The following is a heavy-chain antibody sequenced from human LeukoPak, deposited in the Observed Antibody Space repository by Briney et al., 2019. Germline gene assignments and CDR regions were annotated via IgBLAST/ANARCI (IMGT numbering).Heavy chain of an antibody. Sequence: PGGSLRLSCAASGFTFSSYAMSWVRQAPGKGLVWVSRINSDGSSTSYADSVKGRFTISRDNAKNTLYLQMNSLRAEDTAVYYCARDAVARSGIYYYYYYYMDVWGKGTTVTISS. V-gene: IGHV3-74*01. D-gene: IGHD3-3*02. J-gene: IGHJ6*03. CDR3: ARDAVARSGIYYYYYYYMDV. CDR1: GFTFSSYA. CDR2: INSDGSST.